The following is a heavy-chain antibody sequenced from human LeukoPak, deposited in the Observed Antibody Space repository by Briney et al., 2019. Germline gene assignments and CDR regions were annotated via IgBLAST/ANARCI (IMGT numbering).Heavy chain of an antibody. CDR2: INPSGGST. CDR1: GYTFSSYG. V-gene: IGHV1-46*01. Sequence: ASVTVSCKASGYTFSSYGINWVRQAPGQGLEWMGIINPSGGSTSYAQKFQGRVTMARDMSTSTVYMELSSLRSEDTAVYYCARDLLDYWGQGTLVTVSS. CDR3: ARDLLDY. J-gene: IGHJ4*02.